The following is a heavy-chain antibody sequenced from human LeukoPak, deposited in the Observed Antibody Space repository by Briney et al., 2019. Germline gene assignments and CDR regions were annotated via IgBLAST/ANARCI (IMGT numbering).Heavy chain of an antibody. CDR2: IIPILGIA. D-gene: IGHD3-22*01. J-gene: IGHJ5*02. CDR1: GGTFSSYA. V-gene: IGHV1-69*04. Sequence: SVTVSCTASGGTFSSYAISWVRQAPGQGLEWMGRIIPILGIANYAQKFQGGVTITADKSTSTAYMELSSLRSEDTAVYYCARGAGYYYDSGGYYYRFDPWGQGTLVTVSS. CDR3: ARGAGYYYDSGGYYYRFDP.